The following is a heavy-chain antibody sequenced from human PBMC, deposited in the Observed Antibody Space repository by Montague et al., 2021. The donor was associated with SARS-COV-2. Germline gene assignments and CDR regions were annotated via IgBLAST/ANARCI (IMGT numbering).Heavy chain of an antibody. V-gene: IGHV3-23*01. Sequence: SLRLSCAASGFTFSSYAMSWVRQAPGKGLEWVSAISGSGGSTYYADSVKGRFTISSDNSKNTLYLQMNSLRAEDTAVYYCAKGGERITMIVVVITLADFDYWGQGTLVTVSS. CDR3: AKGGERITMIVVVITLADFDY. CDR1: GFTFSSYA. D-gene: IGHD3-22*01. CDR2: ISGSGGST. J-gene: IGHJ4*02.